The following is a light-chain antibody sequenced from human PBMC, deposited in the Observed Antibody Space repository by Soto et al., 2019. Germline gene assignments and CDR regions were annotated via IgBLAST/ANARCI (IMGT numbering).Light chain of an antibody. CDR2: GAS. CDR3: QQYGSSIT. J-gene: IGKJ5*01. CDR1: QSVSSH. Sequence: EIVLTQSPATLSLSPGERATLSCRASQSVSSHLAWYQQKPGQAPRLLIYGASNRATGIPDRFSGSGSGTDFTLTISRLEPEDFAVYYCQQYGSSITFGQGTRLEIK. V-gene: IGKV3-20*01.